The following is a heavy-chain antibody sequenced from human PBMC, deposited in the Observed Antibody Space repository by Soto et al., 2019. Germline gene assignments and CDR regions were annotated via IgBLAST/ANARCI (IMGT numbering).Heavy chain of an antibody. CDR3: AKDFRPDGKYDLDY. CDR2: ILSHGRTT. Sequence: EVQLLESGGGLVQPGGSLRLSCAASGFSFDSYAMNWVRQAPGRGLEWVAGILSHGRTTYYADSVKGRFTISRDNSKNTLYLQMKSLRAEDTALYYCAKDFRPDGKYDLDYWGQGTLVTVSS. J-gene: IGHJ4*02. CDR1: GFSFDSYA. V-gene: IGHV3-23*01. D-gene: IGHD3-3*01.